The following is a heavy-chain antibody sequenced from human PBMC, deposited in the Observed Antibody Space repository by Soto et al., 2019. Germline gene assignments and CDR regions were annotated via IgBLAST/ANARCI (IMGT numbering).Heavy chain of an antibody. Sequence: SETLSLTCAVSGGSISSGGYSWSWIRQPPGKGLEWIGYIYHSGSTYYNPSLKSRVTISVDRSKNQFSLKLSSVTAADTAVYYCARRAAAGRGWFDPWGQGTLVTV. V-gene: IGHV4-30-2*01. J-gene: IGHJ5*02. D-gene: IGHD6-13*01. CDR2: IYHSGST. CDR1: GGSISSGGYS. CDR3: ARRAAAGRGWFDP.